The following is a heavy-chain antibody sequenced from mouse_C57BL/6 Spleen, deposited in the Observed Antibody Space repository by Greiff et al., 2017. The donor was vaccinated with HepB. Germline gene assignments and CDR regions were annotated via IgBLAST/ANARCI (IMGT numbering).Heavy chain of an antibody. J-gene: IGHJ1*03. CDR3: AREFHYDSSSHWYVDV. V-gene: IGHV1-26*01. Sequence: EVQLQQSGPELVKPGASVKISCKASGYTFTDYYMNWVKQSHGKSLEWIGDINPNNGGTSYNQKFKGKATLTVDKSSSTAYMELRSLTSEDSAVYYGAREFHYDSSSHWYVDVWGTGTTVTVSS. CDR2: INPNNGGT. D-gene: IGHD1-1*01. CDR1: GYTFTDYY.